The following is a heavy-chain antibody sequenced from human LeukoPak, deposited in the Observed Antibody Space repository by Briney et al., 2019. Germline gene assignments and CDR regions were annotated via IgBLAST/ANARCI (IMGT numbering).Heavy chain of an antibody. J-gene: IGHJ4*02. Sequence: SETLSLTCAVYGGSFSGYYWSWIRQPPGKGLEWIGEINHSGSTNYNPSLKSRVTISVDTSKNQFSLKLSSVTAADTAAYYCARGCGDIVATYSFFDYWGQGTLVTVSS. CDR3: ARGCGDIVATYSFFDY. CDR2: INHSGST. CDR1: GGSFSGYY. D-gene: IGHD5-12*01. V-gene: IGHV4-34*01.